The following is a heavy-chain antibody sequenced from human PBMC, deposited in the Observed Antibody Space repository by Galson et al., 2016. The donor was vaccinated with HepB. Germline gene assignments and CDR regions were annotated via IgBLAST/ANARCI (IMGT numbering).Heavy chain of an antibody. CDR2: IDEDGSET. D-gene: IGHD1-1*01. Sequence: SLRLSCAASGFIFSYDWMHWVRQTAGRGLTYIAHIDEDGSETSYADSVMGRFTISRDNAMDTVYLQMDRLRADDTGVYFCAKGGPEGTGTLDSWGQGTQVTVSS. J-gene: IGHJ4*02. V-gene: IGHV3-74*01. CDR3: AKGGPEGTGTLDS. CDR1: GFIFSYDW.